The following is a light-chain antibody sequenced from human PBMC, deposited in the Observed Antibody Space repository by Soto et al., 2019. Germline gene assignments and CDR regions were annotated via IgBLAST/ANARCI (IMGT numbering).Light chain of an antibody. J-gene: IGKJ2*01. CDR3: MQGTYWTYT. V-gene: IGKV2-30*01. CDR2: KVS. CDR1: ESVLYRDGNSY. Sequence: DVVMTQAPLSLPVTLGQSASVSCRSSESVLYRDGNSYLSWFQQRPGQSPRRLIYKVSNRDSGVPDRFSGSESDTDFPLKISRVEAEDVGVYSCMQGTYWTYTFGQGTQLEIK.